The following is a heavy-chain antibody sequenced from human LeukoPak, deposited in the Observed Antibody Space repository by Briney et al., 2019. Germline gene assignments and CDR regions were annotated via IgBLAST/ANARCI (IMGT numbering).Heavy chain of an antibody. J-gene: IGHJ4*02. V-gene: IGHV3-21*01. Sequence: GGSLRLSCAASGFTFSRYSMNWVRQAPGRGLDWVSSISSSSSYIYYADSVKGRFTISRDNAKNSLYLQMNSLRADDTAVYYCARDSFSSGYSYDYWGQGTLVTVSS. D-gene: IGHD3-22*01. CDR2: ISSSSSYI. CDR1: GFTFSRYS. CDR3: ARDSFSSGYSYDY.